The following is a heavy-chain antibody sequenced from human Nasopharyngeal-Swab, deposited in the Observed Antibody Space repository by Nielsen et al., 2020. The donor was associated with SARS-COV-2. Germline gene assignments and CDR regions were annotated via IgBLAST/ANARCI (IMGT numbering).Heavy chain of an antibody. CDR1: GYTFTSNV. J-gene: IGHJ4*02. V-gene: IGHV7-4-1*02. D-gene: IGHD1-1*01. CDR2: NSSTKGAP. Sequence: ASVKVSCKASGYTFTSNVLNWVRQAPGQGPAYIGWNSSTKGAPTYAQAFPGRFVISLDTSVSTTYLQISSPKADDTAVYYCARENQEYANIWIDYWGQGTLVTVSS. CDR3: ARENQEYANIWIDY.